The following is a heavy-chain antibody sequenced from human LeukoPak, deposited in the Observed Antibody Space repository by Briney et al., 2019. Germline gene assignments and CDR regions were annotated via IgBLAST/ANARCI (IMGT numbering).Heavy chain of an antibody. J-gene: IGHJ3*02. CDR2: ISGSGGST. CDR3: AKDRRLLGLWFGELLNRPYAFDI. CDR1: GFTFSSYA. Sequence: GGSLRLSCAASGFTFSSYAMSWARQAPGKGLEWVSAISGSGGSTYYADSVKGRFTISRDNSKNTLYLQMNSLRAEDTAVYYCAKDRRLLGLWFGELLNRPYAFDIWGQGTMVTVSS. V-gene: IGHV3-23*01. D-gene: IGHD3-10*01.